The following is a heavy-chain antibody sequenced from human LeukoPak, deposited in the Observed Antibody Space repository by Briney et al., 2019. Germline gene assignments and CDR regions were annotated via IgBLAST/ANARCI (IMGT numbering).Heavy chain of an antibody. V-gene: IGHV1-8*01. CDR3: ARGWRYCSSTSCSLFDY. Sequence: APVKVSCKASGYTFTSYDINWVRQATGQGLEWMGWMNPNSGNTGYAQKFQGRVTMTRNTSISTAYMELSSLRSEDTAVYYCARGWRYCSSTSCSLFDYWGQGTLVTVSS. CDR2: MNPNSGNT. CDR1: GYTFTSYD. D-gene: IGHD2-2*01. J-gene: IGHJ4*02.